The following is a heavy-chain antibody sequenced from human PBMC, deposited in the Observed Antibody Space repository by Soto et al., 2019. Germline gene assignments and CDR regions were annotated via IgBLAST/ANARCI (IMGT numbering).Heavy chain of an antibody. J-gene: IGHJ6*02. D-gene: IGHD1-26*01. CDR2: INHSGST. V-gene: IGHV4-34*01. Sequence: SATQSLTWAVYGGSFSGYYLSLIRPPRGKGLEWIGEINHSGSTNYNPSLKSRVTISVDTSKNQFSLKLSSVTAADTAVYYCARSVGATRFYYYYGMDVWGQGTTVTVSS. CDR1: GGSFSGYY. CDR3: ARSVGATRFYYYYGMDV.